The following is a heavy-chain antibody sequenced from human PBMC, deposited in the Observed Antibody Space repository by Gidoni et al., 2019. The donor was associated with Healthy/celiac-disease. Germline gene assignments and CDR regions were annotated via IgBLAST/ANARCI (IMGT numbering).Heavy chain of an antibody. D-gene: IGHD3-22*01. Sequence: EVQLLESGGGLVQPVGSLRLSCAASGFTFSSYAMSWVRQAPGKGLECVSAISGSGGSTYYADSVKGRFTISRDNSKNTLYLQMNSLRAEDTAVYYCAKDPPGSYYEPLYYFDYWGQGTLVTVSS. CDR2: ISGSGGST. CDR1: GFTFSSYA. CDR3: AKDPPGSYYEPLYYFDY. V-gene: IGHV3-23*01. J-gene: IGHJ4*02.